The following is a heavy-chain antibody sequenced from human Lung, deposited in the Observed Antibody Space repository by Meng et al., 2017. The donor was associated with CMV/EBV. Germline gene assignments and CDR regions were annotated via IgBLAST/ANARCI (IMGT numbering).Heavy chain of an antibody. V-gene: IGHV1-18*01. Sequence: ASVKVSXKASGYTFTSYGISWVRQAPGQGLEWMGWISAYNGNTNYAQKLQGRVTMTTDTSTSTAYMELRSLRSDDAAVYYCARNRYCSSNSCYFDYWGQGTVVTVSS. CDR1: GYTFTSYG. J-gene: IGHJ4*02. CDR3: ARNRYCSSNSCYFDY. D-gene: IGHD2-2*01. CDR2: ISAYNGNT.